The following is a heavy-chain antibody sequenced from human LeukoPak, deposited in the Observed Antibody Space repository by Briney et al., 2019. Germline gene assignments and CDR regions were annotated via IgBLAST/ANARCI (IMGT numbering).Heavy chain of an antibody. CDR2: INHSGST. Sequence: PSETLSLTCAVYGGSFSGYYWSWMRQPPGKGLEWIGEINHSGSTNYNPSLKSRVTISVDTSKHQFSLKLSSVTAADTAVYYCARGRGYTYGFADYWSQGTLVTVSS. J-gene: IGHJ4*02. D-gene: IGHD5-18*01. V-gene: IGHV4-34*01. CDR3: ARGRGYTYGFADY. CDR1: GGSFSGYY.